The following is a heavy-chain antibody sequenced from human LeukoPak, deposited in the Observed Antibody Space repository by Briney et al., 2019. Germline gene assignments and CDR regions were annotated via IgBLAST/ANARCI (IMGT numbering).Heavy chain of an antibody. CDR1: GYTFTSYG. Sequence: GASVKVSCKASGYTFTSYGISWVLQAPGQGREWMGWISAYNGNTNYSQKLQGRVTMTTETSTSTAYMELRSLRSDDTAVYYCARDSAVVVPAAIDYWGQGTLVTVSS. D-gene: IGHD2-2*01. V-gene: IGHV1-18*01. CDR3: ARDSAVVVPAAIDY. J-gene: IGHJ4*02. CDR2: ISAYNGNT.